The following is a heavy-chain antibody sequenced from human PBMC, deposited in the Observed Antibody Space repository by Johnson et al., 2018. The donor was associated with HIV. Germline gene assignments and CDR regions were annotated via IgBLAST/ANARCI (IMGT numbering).Heavy chain of an antibody. CDR3: ANLLLGNSGSYDPPRGFAI. Sequence: QVQLVESGGGVVQPGRSLRLSCVASGFTFSSYGMNWVRQAPGKGLEWVAVIWSDGSNKYYADSVKGRFTISRDISKNTLYLQMNNLRAEDTAVYYCANLLLGNSGSYDPPRGFAIWGQGTMVTVSS. CDR2: IWSDGSNK. J-gene: IGHJ3*02. D-gene: IGHD1-26*01. V-gene: IGHV3-33*06. CDR1: GFTFSSYG.